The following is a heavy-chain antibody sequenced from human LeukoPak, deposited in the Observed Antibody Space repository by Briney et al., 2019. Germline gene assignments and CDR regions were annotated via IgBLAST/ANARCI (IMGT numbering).Heavy chain of an antibody. V-gene: IGHV3-30*14. D-gene: IGHD1-1*01. CDR2: ISHDVKTT. Sequence: GGSLRLSCVASGFSFSDSVIHWVRQAPGKGLEWVAVISHDVKTTYYADSAKGRFTISRDNSKNTLYLQMSSLRVEDTAVYYCVPKGNEGYWGQGTLVTVSS. CDR1: GFSFSDSV. CDR3: VPKGNEGY. J-gene: IGHJ4*02.